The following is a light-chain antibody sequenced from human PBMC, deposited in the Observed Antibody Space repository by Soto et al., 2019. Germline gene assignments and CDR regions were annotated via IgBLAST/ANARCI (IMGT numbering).Light chain of an antibody. V-gene: IGKV1-5*01. CDR2: DAS. CDR3: QQCYMGWT. Sequence: DIQITQSPSTLSSSVVDRVTITCRASQSIGRFLAWYQHPPGKAPKLLIYDASTLESGVPSRFSGTGSGTEFTFSITSLQPEDFGTYYCQQCYMGWTFGQGTKVDIK. CDR1: QSIGRF. J-gene: IGKJ1*01.